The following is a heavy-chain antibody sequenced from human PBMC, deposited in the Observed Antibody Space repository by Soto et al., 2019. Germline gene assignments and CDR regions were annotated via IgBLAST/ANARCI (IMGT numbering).Heavy chain of an antibody. D-gene: IGHD3-3*01. CDR2: IYYSGST. J-gene: IGHJ6*03. Sequence: QLQLQESGPGLVKPSETLSLTCTVSGGSISSSSYYWGWIRQPPGKGLEWIGSIYYSGSTYYNPSLKSRVTLSVDTSKNQFSLKLSSVTAADTAVYYCARLGRTVGFLEWLHHYYYYYMDVWGKGTTVTVSS. V-gene: IGHV4-39*01. CDR1: GGSISSSSYY. CDR3: ARLGRTVGFLEWLHHYYYYYMDV.